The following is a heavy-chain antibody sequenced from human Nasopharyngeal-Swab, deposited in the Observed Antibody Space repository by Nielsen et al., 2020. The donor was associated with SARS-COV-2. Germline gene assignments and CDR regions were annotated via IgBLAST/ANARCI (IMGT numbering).Heavy chain of an antibody. CDR3: TIAAAGNTNFNYYYGMDV. CDR2: INTNTGNP. V-gene: IGHV7-4-1*02. D-gene: IGHD6-13*01. CDR1: GYTFTSYA. Sequence: ASVKVSCKASGYTFTSYAMTWVRQAPGQGLEWMGWINTNTGNPTYAQGFTGRFVFSLDTSVSTAYLQISSLKAEDTAVYYCTIAAAGNTNFNYYYGMDVWGQGTTVTVSS. J-gene: IGHJ6*02.